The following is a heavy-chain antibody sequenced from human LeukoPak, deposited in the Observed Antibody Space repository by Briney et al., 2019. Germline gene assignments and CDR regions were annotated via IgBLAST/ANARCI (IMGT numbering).Heavy chain of an antibody. D-gene: IGHD6-13*01. CDR1: GFTFSSYG. V-gene: IGHV3-30*02. J-gene: IGHJ4*02. CDR3: ARVYSTSSSWYGDFDY. Sequence: PGGSLRLSCAAPGFTFSSYGMHWVRQAPGKGLEWVAFIRYDGSNKYYADSVKGRFTISRDNSKNTLYLQMNSLRAEDTAVYYCARVYSTSSSWYGDFDYWGQGTLVTVSS. CDR2: IRYDGSNK.